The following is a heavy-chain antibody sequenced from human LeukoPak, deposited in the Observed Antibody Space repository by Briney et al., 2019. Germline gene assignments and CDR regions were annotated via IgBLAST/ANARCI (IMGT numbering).Heavy chain of an antibody. CDR1: GGSLSSSSYY. J-gene: IGHJ4*02. CDR2: IYYSGST. CDR3: ARQAGLLNVFDY. V-gene: IGHV4-39*07. D-gene: IGHD3-22*01. Sequence: SETLSLTCTVSGGSLSSSSYYWGWIRPPPGKGLEWIGSIYYSGSTYYNPSLKSRVTISVDTSKNQFSLKLSSVTAADTAVYYCARQAGLLNVFDYWGQGTLVTVSS.